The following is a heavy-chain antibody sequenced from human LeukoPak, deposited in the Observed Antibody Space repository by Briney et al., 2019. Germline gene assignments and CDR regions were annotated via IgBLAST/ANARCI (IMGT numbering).Heavy chain of an antibody. D-gene: IGHD1-26*01. Sequence: ASVKVSCKVSGYTLTELSMQWVRQAPGKGLGWMGGFDPEDGETIYAQKFQGRVTMTEDKSTDTVYMELNSLRSEDTAVYYCAIPSGTFLAYYYGLDVWGQGTTVTVSS. CDR1: GYTLTELS. CDR2: FDPEDGET. V-gene: IGHV1-24*01. J-gene: IGHJ6*02. CDR3: AIPSGTFLAYYYGLDV.